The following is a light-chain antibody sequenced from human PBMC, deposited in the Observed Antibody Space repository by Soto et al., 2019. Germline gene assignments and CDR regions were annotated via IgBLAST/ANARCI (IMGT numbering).Light chain of an antibody. Sequence: EIVLTQSPATLSLSPGERDTLSCSASQSVSTYLAWYQQKPGQAPTLLIYDASKRATGIPVRFSGSASGTDFTLTITSLEPEDFGLYYCQQRSNWPPTWTFGQGTKVDIK. CDR2: DAS. CDR3: QQRSNWPPTWT. CDR1: QSVSTY. J-gene: IGKJ1*01. V-gene: IGKV3-11*01.